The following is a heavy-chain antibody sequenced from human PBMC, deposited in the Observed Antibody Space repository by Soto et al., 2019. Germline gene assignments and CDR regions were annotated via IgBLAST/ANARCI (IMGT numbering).Heavy chain of an antibody. CDR1: GFTFDDYA. CDR2: ISWNGGSI. V-gene: IGHV3-9*01. D-gene: IGHD4-17*01. Sequence: EVQLVESGGGLVQPGRSLRLSCAASGFTFDDYAMHWVRQAPGKGLEWVSGISWNGGSIGYADSVKGRFTISRVNVNNSLYLQMNSLRAEDTSLYYCAKASYDYGDRYEPYFDYWGQGTMVTVSS. CDR3: AKASYDYGDRYEPYFDY. J-gene: IGHJ4*02.